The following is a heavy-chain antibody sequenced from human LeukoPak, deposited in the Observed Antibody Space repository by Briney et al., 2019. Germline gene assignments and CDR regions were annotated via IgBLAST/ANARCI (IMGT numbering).Heavy chain of an antibody. V-gene: IGHV1-69*13. D-gene: IGHD3-3*01. CDR3: ARDGFDFGVVKEFDP. CDR2: IIPIFGTA. Sequence: ASVKVPCKASGGTFSSYATSWGRQAPGQGLEWMGGIIPIFGTANYAQKFQGRVTITADESTSTAYMELSSLRSEDTAVYYCARDGFDFGVVKEFDPWGQGTLVTVSS. J-gene: IGHJ5*02. CDR1: GGTFSSYA.